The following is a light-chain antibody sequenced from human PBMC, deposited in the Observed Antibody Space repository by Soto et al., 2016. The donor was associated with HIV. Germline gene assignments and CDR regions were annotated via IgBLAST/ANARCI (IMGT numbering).Light chain of an antibody. J-gene: IGKJ4*01. CDR1: QAIGNS. V-gene: IGKV1-NL1*01. CDR3: QQYYNIPLT. Sequence: DIQLTQSPSSLSASIGDRVTITCRASQAIGNSLAWYQQKPGKAPKVLVYVASRLESGVPSRFSGSGSWTDYTLTISSLQPEDSATYYCQQYYNIPLTFGGRDQGWRSN. CDR2: VAS.